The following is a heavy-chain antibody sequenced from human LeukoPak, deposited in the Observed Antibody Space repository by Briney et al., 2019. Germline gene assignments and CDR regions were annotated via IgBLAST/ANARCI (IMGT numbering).Heavy chain of an antibody. CDR1: GYTFTSYG. J-gene: IGHJ6*02. D-gene: IGHD3-22*01. Sequence: VASVKVSCKASGYTFTSYGISWVRQAPGQGLEWMGWISAYNGNTNYAQKLQGRVTMTTDTSTSTAYMELRSLRSDDTAVYYCARYYYDSSGYDRGYYYYHGMDVWGQGTTVTVSS. CDR3: ARYYYDSSGYDRGYYYYHGMDV. CDR2: ISAYNGNT. V-gene: IGHV1-18*01.